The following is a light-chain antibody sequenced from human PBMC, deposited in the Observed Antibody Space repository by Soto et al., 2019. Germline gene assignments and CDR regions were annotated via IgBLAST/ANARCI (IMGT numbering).Light chain of an antibody. Sequence: DIQMTQSPSSLSASVGDRVTLTCQASQDIRNYLNWYQQKPGKAPKLLIYDASNLETGVPSRFSGSGSGTDFTFTISSLQPEDFATYYGQQYDNLFTFGTGTKVDSK. CDR2: DAS. CDR3: QQYDNLFT. J-gene: IGKJ3*01. CDR1: QDIRNY. V-gene: IGKV1-33*01.